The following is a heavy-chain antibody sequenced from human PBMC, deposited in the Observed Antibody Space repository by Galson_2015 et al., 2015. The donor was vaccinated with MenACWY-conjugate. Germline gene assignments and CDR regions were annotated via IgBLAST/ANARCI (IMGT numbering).Heavy chain of an antibody. CDR3: ARDHLDYYDTSGHDAFDM. Sequence: SLRLSCAAPGFIFSRFGMNWVRQAPGKGLEWVSSIRYDGINEYYGDSVKGRFTVSRDNSKNTLYMHMNDLRGDDTAVYYCARDHLDYYDTSGHDAFDMRGQGTMVTVSS. CDR1: GFIFSRFG. D-gene: IGHD3-22*01. CDR2: IRYDGINE. J-gene: IGHJ3*02. V-gene: IGHV3-30*02.